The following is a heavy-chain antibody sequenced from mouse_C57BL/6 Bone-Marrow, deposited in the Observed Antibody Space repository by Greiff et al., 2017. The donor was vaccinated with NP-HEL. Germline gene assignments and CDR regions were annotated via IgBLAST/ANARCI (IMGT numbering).Heavy chain of an antibody. CDR3: AREETGSPFAY. CDR2: ISDGGSYT. J-gene: IGHJ3*01. V-gene: IGHV5-4*01. D-gene: IGHD4-1*01. CDR1: GFTFSSYA. Sequence: EVMLVESGGGLVKPGGSLKLSCAASGFTFSSYAMSWVRQTPEKRLEWVATISDGGSYTYYPDNVKGRFTISRDNAKNNLYLQMSHLKSEDTAMYYCAREETGSPFAYWGQGTLVTVSA.